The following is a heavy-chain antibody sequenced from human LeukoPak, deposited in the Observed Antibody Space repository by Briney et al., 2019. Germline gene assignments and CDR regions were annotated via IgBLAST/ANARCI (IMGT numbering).Heavy chain of an antibody. Sequence: GGSLRLSCAPSGFTFSTYSMSWVRQAPGKTLEWVSSISSGGRHTYYADSVKGRFTISRANARYSLFLHINSLRADDTAVYYCARESFESWGQGVLVIVSS. CDR2: ISSGGRHT. J-gene: IGHJ5*01. V-gene: IGHV3-21*01. CDR1: GFTFSTYS. CDR3: ARESFES.